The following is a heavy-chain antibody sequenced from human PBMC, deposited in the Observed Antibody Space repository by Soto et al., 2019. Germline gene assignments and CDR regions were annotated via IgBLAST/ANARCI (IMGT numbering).Heavy chain of an antibody. CDR2: ISYDGSNK. V-gene: IGHV3-30*04. CDR1: GFTFSSYA. J-gene: IGHJ4*02. D-gene: IGHD7-27*01. CDR3: ARGPDWGGRNYYFDY. Sequence: GGSLRLSCAASGFTFSSYAMHWVRQAPGKGLEWVAVISYDGSNKYYADSVKGRFTISRDNSKNTLYLQMNSLRAEDTAVYYCARGPDWGGRNYYFDYWGQGTLVTVSS.